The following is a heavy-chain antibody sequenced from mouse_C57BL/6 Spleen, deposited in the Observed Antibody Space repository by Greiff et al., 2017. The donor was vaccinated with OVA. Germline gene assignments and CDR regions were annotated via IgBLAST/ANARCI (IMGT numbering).Heavy chain of an antibody. CDR2: IDPETGGT. J-gene: IGHJ4*01. CDR1: GYTFTDYE. D-gene: IGHD1-1*01. CDR3: TRPGNGYGSGSHAMDY. Sequence: VQLQQSGAELVRPGASVTLSCKASGYTFTDYEMHWVKQTPVHGLEWIGAIDPETGGTAYNQKFKGKAILTADKSSSTAYMELRSLTSEDSAVYYCTRPGNGYGSGSHAMDYWGQGTSVTVSS. V-gene: IGHV1-15*01.